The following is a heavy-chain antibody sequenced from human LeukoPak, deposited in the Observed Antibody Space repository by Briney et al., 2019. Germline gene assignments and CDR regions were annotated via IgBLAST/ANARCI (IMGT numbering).Heavy chain of an antibody. CDR2: IYYSGST. D-gene: IGHD3-16*01. V-gene: IGHV4-59*08. CDR3: ARLKLGAYFDL. CDR1: GGSISSYY. J-gene: IGHJ2*01. Sequence: PSETLSLTCTVSGGSISSYYWSWIRQPPGKGLEWIGFIYYSGSTNYSPSLKSRVTILLDTSKNQCSLKLTSVSAADTAVYYCARLKLGAYFDLWGRGTLVTVSS.